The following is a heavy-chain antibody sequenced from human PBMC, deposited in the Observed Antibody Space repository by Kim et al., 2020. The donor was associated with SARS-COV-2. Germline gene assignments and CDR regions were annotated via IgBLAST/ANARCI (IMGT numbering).Heavy chain of an antibody. CDR2: ISSSSSYI. CDR1: GFTFSSYS. J-gene: IGHJ4*02. D-gene: IGHD3-10*01. CDR3: ASDSVGLGFGGFDF. Sequence: GGSLRLSCAASGFTFSSYSMNWVRQAPGKGLEWVSSISSSSSYIYYADSVKGRFTISRDNAKNSLYLQMNSLRAEDTAVYYCASDSVGLGFGGFDFWGQGTLVTVSS. V-gene: IGHV3-21*01.